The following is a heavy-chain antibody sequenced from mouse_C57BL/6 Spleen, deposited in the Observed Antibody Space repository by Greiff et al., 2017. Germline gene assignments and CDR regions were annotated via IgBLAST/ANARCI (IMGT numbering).Heavy chain of an antibody. CDR1: GYTFTSYW. CDR3: ARSGDLYYYAMDY. V-gene: IGHV1-69*01. CDR2: IDPSDSYT. D-gene: IGHD6-1*01. J-gene: IGHJ4*01. Sequence: VQLQQPGAELVMPGASVKLSCKASGYTFTSYWMHWVKQRPGQGLEWIGEIDPSDSYTNYNQKFKGKSTLTVDKSSSTAYMQLSSLTSEDSAVYYCARSGDLYYYAMDYWGQGTSVTVSS.